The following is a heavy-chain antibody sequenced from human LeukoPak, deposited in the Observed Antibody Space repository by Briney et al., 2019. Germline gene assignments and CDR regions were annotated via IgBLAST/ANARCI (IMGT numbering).Heavy chain of an antibody. J-gene: IGHJ4*02. Sequence: PSETLSLTCTVSGGSISSYFWSWIRQPPGRRLEWIGYIYSGGNTNYSPSLRSRVTFSVDTSKNQFSLKLRSVTAADTAVYYCARAVGLSAAAGLFDYRGQGTLVTVSS. D-gene: IGHD6-13*01. CDR1: GGSISSYF. CDR2: IYSGGNT. CDR3: ARAVGLSAAAGLFDY. V-gene: IGHV4-4*09.